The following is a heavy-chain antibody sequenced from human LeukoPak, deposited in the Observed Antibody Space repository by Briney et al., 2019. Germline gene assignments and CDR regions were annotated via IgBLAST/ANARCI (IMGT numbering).Heavy chain of an antibody. D-gene: IGHD2-8*02. V-gene: IGHV3-73*01. Sequence: PGGSLRLSCAASGFTFSDSTMQWVRQASGKGLEWVGRIRTKANSYATVYAASVKGRFTISRDDSKNTLYLHMNSLRAEDTAVYYCARDKWSGGSLAGMDVWGQGTTVTVSS. J-gene: IGHJ6*02. CDR1: GFTFSDST. CDR3: ARDKWSGGSLAGMDV. CDR2: IRTKANSYAT.